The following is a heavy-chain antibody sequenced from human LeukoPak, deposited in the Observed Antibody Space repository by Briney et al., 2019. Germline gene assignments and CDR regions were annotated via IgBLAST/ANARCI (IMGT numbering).Heavy chain of an antibody. CDR1: GYTFTGYY. Sequence: GASVKVSCKASGYTFTGYYMHWVRQAPGQGLEWMGWINGNSGGTKYAQKFQGRVTMTRDTSISTAYMELSRLRSDDTAVYYCARVDDRGHYYDSSGPRKLFDYWGQGTLVTVSS. V-gene: IGHV1-2*02. CDR3: ARVDDRGHYYDSSGPRKLFDY. J-gene: IGHJ4*02. CDR2: INGNSGGT. D-gene: IGHD3-22*01.